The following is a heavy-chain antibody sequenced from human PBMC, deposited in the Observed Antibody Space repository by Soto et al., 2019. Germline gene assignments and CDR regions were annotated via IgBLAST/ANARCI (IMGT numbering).Heavy chain of an antibody. Sequence: QVQLVQSGPEVKKPGTSVKVSCKASEFTFTTAAVQWVRQARGQSLEWIGWIVVGSGHTNYAEKFQDRVTITRDVSTAKAYMELTNLRSEVTAAYYSATDWGYGGDCPLDSWGQGPLVTVS. CDR3: ATDWGYGGDCPLDS. D-gene: IGHD2-21*02. V-gene: IGHV1-58*01. J-gene: IGHJ4*02. CDR2: IVVGSGHT. CDR1: EFTFTTAA.